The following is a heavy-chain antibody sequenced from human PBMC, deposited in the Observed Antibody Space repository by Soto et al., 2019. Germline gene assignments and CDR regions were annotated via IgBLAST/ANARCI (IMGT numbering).Heavy chain of an antibody. V-gene: IGHV1-46*01. J-gene: IGHJ6*01. Sequence: GASVKATSKERGYAFTSNSMHSVRQSPGQGLEWMGIINPSGGSTSYAQKFQGRVTMTRDTSTSTVYMELSSLRSEDTAVYYCARDSTMVRGVILPYYYGMDVWVQGTTVTVTS. CDR3: ARDSTMVRGVILPYYYGMDV. D-gene: IGHD3-10*01. CDR2: INPSGGST. CDR1: GYAFTSNS.